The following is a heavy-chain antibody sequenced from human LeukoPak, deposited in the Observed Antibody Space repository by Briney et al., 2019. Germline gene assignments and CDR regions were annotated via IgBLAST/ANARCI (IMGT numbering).Heavy chain of an antibody. CDR2: INQDGGEK. CDR3: ARDLVRVYCSGGSCHDRYYFDY. CDR1: GFTFSSYC. Sequence: GASVRLSCAASGFTFSSYCMSWVRQAPGKGLEWMANINQDGGEKYYVESLKGRFTITRDNAKTSMSLQMNSLRAEATAVYYCARDLVRVYCSGGSCHDRYYFDYWGQGALVTVSS. J-gene: IGHJ4*02. D-gene: IGHD2-15*01. V-gene: IGHV3-7*01.